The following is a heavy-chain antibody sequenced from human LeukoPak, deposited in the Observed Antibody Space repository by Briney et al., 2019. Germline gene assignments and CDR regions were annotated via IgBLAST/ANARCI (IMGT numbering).Heavy chain of an antibody. CDR3: ARSGYSYGYVTWYFDL. CDR1: GGSISSYY. CDR2: IYYSGST. Sequence: SETLSLTCTVSGGSISSYYWSWIRQPPGKGLEWIGYIYYSGSTNYNPSLKSRVTISVDTSKNQFSLKLSSVTAADTAVYYCARSGYSYGYVTWYFDLWGRGTLVTVSP. V-gene: IGHV4-59*01. J-gene: IGHJ2*01. D-gene: IGHD5-18*01.